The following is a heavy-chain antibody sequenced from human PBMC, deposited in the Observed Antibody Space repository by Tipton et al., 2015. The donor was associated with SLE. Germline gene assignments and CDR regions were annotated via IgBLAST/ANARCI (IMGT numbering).Heavy chain of an antibody. J-gene: IGHJ3*02. CDR3: ETHAFDI. CDR2: ISYDGSNK. Sequence: LSLTCAVYGGSFSGYYWSWIRQPPGKGLEWVAVISYDGSNKYYADSVKGRFTISRDNSKNTLYLQMNSLRAEDTAVYYCETHAFDIWGQGTMVTVSS. V-gene: IGHV3-30*03. CDR1: GGSFSGYY.